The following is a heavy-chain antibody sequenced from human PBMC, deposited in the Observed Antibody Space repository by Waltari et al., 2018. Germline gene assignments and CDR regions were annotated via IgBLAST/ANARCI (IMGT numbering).Heavy chain of an antibody. V-gene: IGHV3-21*01. CDR2: SSSSSSYI. J-gene: IGHJ5*02. CDR1: GFTFSSYS. CDR3: ARIIGLAAAGSGT. Sequence: EVQLVESGGGLVKPGGSLRLSCAASGFTFSSYSMNWVRQAPGKGLECVSSSSSSSSYIYYADSVKGRFTISRDNAKTSLYLQMNSLGAEDTAVYYCARIIGLAAAGSGTWGQGTLVTVSS. D-gene: IGHD6-13*01.